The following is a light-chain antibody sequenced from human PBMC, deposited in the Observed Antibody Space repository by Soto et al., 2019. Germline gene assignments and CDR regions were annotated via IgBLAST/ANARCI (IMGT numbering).Light chain of an antibody. CDR3: QQYGSSRT. Sequence: EIVLTQSPGTLSLSPGERATLSCRASESFSSSDLAWYQQKPGQAPRLLIYGVSSSATGIPDRFSGSGSGTDFTLTISRLEAEDFAVYYCQQYGSSRTFGQGTKVESK. CDR1: ESFSSSD. V-gene: IGKV3-20*01. J-gene: IGKJ1*01. CDR2: GVS.